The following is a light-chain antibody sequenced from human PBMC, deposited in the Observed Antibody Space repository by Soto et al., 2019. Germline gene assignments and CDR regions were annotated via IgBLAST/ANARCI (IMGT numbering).Light chain of an antibody. Sequence: DIQMTQSPSTLSASVGDRVTITCRASQSISSWLAWYQQKPGKAPKLLIYKASSLQSGVPSRFSGNGSGTEFTLTISSLQPDDFATYYCQQYDSSPTLGQGTRVEIK. CDR2: KAS. V-gene: IGKV1-5*03. CDR1: QSISSW. CDR3: QQYDSSPT. J-gene: IGKJ1*01.